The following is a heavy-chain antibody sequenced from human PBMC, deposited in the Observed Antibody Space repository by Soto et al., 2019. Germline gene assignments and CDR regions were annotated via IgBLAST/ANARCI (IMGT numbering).Heavy chain of an antibody. J-gene: IGHJ6*02. CDR3: ARGGYYDSSGSRDYHYYGMDV. CDR1: GYTFSSYA. V-gene: IGHV1-18*01. Sequence: QAQLVQSGAEVKKPGASVRVSCRASGYTFSSYAISWVRQAPGQGLEWLGWISPYNDDTKYAQELQGRVFMTTDTPTKTAHLDLRSLRSDDTAVYYCARGGYYDSSGSRDYHYYGMDVWGQGTTVTVSS. CDR2: ISPYNDDT. D-gene: IGHD3-22*01.